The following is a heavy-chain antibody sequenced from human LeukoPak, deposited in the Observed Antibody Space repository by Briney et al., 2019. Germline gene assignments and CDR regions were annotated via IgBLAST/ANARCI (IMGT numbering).Heavy chain of an antibody. Sequence: SETLSFTCTVSGGSISSHYWSWIRQPPGKGLEWIGYIYYSGSTNYNPSLKSRVTISVDTSKNHFSLKLSSVTAADTAVYYCARRRDWFDSWGQGTLVTVSS. J-gene: IGHJ5*01. CDR1: GGSISSHY. V-gene: IGHV4-59*08. CDR2: IYYSGST. CDR3: ARRRDWFDS.